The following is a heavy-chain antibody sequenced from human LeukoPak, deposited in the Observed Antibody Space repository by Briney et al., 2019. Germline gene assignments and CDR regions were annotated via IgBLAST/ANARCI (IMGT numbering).Heavy chain of an antibody. CDR1: GVSFSGYY. CDR2: INHSGST. CDR3: AREYYRQWLVLNARGYFDY. V-gene: IGHV4-34*01. D-gene: IGHD6-19*01. J-gene: IGHJ4*02. Sequence: PSETLSLTCAVYGVSFSGYYWSWIRQPPGKGLEWIGEINHSGSTNYNPSLKSRVTISVDTSKNQFSLKLSSVTAADTAVYYCAREYYRQWLVLNARGYFDYWGQGTLVTVSS.